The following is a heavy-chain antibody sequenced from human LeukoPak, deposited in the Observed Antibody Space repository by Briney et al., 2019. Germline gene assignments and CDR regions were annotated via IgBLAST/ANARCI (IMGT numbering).Heavy chain of an antibody. CDR2: IRYDGSNK. D-gene: IGHD1-26*01. J-gene: IGHJ4*02. CDR1: GFTFSSYG. V-gene: IGHV3-30*02. Sequence: PGGSLRLSCAASGFTFSSYGMHWVRQAPGKGLEWVAFIRYDGSNKYYADFVKGRFTISRDNSKNTLYLQMNSLRAEDTAVYYCAKTSAELHYALDYWGQGTLVTVSS. CDR3: AKTSAELHYALDY.